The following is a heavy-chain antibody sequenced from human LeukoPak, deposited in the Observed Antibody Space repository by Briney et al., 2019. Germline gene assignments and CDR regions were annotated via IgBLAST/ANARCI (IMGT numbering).Heavy chain of an antibody. D-gene: IGHD6-19*01. CDR3: ASSRRIAVGYYFDY. Sequence: SETLSLTCAVYGGSFSGYYWSWIRQPPGKGLEWIGYIYYSGSTNYNPSLKSRVTISVDTSKNQFSLKLSSVTAADTAVYYCASSRRIAVGYYFDYWGQGTLVTVSS. CDR1: GGSFSGYY. CDR2: IYYSGST. J-gene: IGHJ4*02. V-gene: IGHV4-59*01.